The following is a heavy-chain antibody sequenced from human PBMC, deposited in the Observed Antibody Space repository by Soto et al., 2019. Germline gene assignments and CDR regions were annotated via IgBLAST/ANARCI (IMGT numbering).Heavy chain of an antibody. D-gene: IGHD3-22*01. J-gene: IGHJ3*02. V-gene: IGHV3-23*01. CDR2: IIDSGAST. Sequence: GGSLRLSCAASGFTFSSCAMGWVRQAPGKGLEWVSDIIDSGASTYYADSVKGRFTISRDNSKSTLYLQMNSLRAEDTAVYYCAKDLEYYYDSSGYAFYICGKGTIVTISS. CDR1: GFTFSSCA. CDR3: AKDLEYYYDSSGYAFYI.